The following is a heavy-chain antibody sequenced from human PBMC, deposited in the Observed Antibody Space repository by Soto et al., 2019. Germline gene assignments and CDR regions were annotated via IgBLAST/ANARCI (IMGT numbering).Heavy chain of an antibody. V-gene: IGHV4-30-2*01. J-gene: IGHJ4*02. CDR1: GGSISSGGYS. CDR3: ARVEMATILFDY. CDR2: IYHSGST. D-gene: IGHD5-12*01. Sequence: PSETLSLTCAVSGGSISSGGYSWSWIRQPPGKGLEWIGYIYHSGSTYYNPSLKSRVTISVDRSKNQFSLKLSSVTAADTAVYYCARVEMATILFDYWGQGTLVTVS.